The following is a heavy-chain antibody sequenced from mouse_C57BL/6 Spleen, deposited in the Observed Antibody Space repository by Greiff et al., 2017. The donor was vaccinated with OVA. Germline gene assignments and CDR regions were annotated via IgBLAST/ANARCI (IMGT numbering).Heavy chain of an antibody. J-gene: IGHJ1*03. D-gene: IGHD1-1*01. CDR3: ARDHGSSFYWYFDV. V-gene: IGHV3-5*01. CDR1: GISITTGNYR. CDR2: TYYSGTI. Sequence: DVKLQESGPGLVKPSQTVFLTCTVTGISITTGNYRWSWIRQFPGNKLEWIGYTYYSGTITYNPSLTSRTTITRDTPKNQFFLEMNSLTAEYTATYYGARDHGSSFYWYFDVWGTGTTVTVSS.